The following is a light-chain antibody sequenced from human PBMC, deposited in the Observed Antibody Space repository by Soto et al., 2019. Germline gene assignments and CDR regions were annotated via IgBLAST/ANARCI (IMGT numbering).Light chain of an antibody. V-gene: IGKV1-27*01. Sequence: DIQMTQSPSSLSASVGDRVTITCRASHDISTFLAWYQQKPGKVPKLLIYTASTLQSGVPSRFSGSGSGTDFTLTISSLQPDDFATYYCQQYNSYAWTFGQGTKVEIK. CDR1: HDISTF. J-gene: IGKJ1*01. CDR3: QQYNSYAWT. CDR2: TAS.